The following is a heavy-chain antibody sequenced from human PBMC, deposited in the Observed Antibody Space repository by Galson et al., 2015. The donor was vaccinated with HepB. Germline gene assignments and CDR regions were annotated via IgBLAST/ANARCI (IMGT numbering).Heavy chain of an antibody. Sequence: SLRLSCAASGFTVSSNYMSWVRQAPGKGLEWVSVIYSGGSTYYADSVKGRFTISRDNSKNTLYLQMNSLRAEDTAVYYCARGGGGSGSYYNYMDFDYWGQGTLVTVSS. CDR3: ARGGGGSGSYYNYMDFDY. CDR2: IYSGGST. D-gene: IGHD3-10*01. V-gene: IGHV3-66*02. J-gene: IGHJ4*02. CDR1: GFTVSSNY.